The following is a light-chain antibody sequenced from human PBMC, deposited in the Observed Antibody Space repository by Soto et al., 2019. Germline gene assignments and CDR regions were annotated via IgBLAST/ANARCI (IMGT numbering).Light chain of an antibody. CDR3: QHYNNWPLT. CDR1: QNINNK. V-gene: IGKV3-15*01. Sequence: EIVVTQSPATLSLSPGQRATLSCRTSQNINNKLVWYQQKPGQAPRLLIYGASTRSPGIPARFSGSGSGTEFNLTISSLQSEDFAVYSCQHYNNWPLTFGGGTKVEIK. CDR2: GAS. J-gene: IGKJ4*01.